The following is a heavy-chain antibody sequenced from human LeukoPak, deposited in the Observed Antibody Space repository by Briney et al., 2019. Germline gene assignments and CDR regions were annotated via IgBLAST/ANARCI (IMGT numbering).Heavy chain of an antibody. Sequence: APVKVSCNASVYTCTSYDINCDRQATGQRSEWRGWMNPNSGNTGYAQKYQGIVTMTRNTSISTAYMELISLRSVDTAVYYCATERQGALDIWGQGTMVTVSS. CDR2: MNPNSGNT. CDR1: VYTCTSYD. V-gene: IGHV1-8*01. J-gene: IGHJ3*02. CDR3: ATERQGALDI.